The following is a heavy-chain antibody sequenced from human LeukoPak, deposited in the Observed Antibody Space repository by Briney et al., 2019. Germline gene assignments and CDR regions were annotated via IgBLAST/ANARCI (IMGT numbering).Heavy chain of an antibody. D-gene: IGHD4/OR15-4a*01. Sequence: ASVKVSCKASGYTFTGYYMYWVRQAPGQGLEWMGWINPNIGGTNYAQKFQGRVTMTRDTSITTAYMDLSSLTSDDTAVYYCARSNYGGQGAGDNWFDPWGQGTLVTVSS. V-gene: IGHV1-2*02. J-gene: IGHJ5*02. CDR2: INPNIGGT. CDR3: ARSNYGGQGAGDNWFDP. CDR1: GYTFTGYY.